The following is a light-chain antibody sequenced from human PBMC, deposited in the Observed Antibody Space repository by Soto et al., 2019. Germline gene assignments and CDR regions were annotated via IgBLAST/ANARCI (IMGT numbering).Light chain of an antibody. CDR1: QSIRGSY. V-gene: IGKV3-20*01. CDR3: QQYNNWPPVT. J-gene: IGKJ3*01. Sequence: EIVLTQSPDTLSLSPGERATLSCRASQSIRGSYLAWYQQKRGQPPRLLISGASRRATGIPDRFSGSGSGTDFTLTISSLQSEDFAVYFCQQYNNWPPVTFGPGTKVDIK. CDR2: GAS.